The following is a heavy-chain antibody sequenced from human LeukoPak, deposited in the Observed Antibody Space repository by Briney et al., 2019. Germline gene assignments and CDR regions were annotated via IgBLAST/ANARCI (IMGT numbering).Heavy chain of an antibody. J-gene: IGHJ3*02. CDR2: TYSDSST. Sequence: PGGSPRLSCAASGFTVSNNYMSWVRQAPGKGLECVSITYSDSSTNYAASVKGRFTISRDTSQNTLSLQMNSLRAEDTAVYYCVRKNRDFNAAFDIWGQGTVVTVSS. CDR3: VRKNRDFNAAFDI. CDR1: GFTVSNNY. D-gene: IGHD2-21*02. V-gene: IGHV3-53*01.